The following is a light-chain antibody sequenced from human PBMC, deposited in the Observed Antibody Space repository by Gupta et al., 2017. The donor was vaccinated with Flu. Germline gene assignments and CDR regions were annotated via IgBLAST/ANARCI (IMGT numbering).Light chain of an antibody. CDR2: EVT. V-gene: IGLV2-14*01. CDR1: SSDVGPYDY. CDR3: ITYTSNDTIV. Sequence: HSALTQPASVSGSPGQSITIPCTGTSSDVGPYDYVSWYQQHPGKVPKHLIFEVTHRPTGISTRFSVSKSGNTASLTISGLQTEDEADYYCITYTSNDTIVFGDGTTVTVL. J-gene: IGLJ1*01.